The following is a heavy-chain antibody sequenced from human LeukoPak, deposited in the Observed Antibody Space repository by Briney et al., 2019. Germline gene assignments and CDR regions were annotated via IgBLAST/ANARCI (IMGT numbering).Heavy chain of an antibody. J-gene: IGHJ1*01. CDR1: GFTFSSYA. Sequence: GGSLRLSCAASGFTFSSYAMSWVRQAPGKGLEGVSAISGSGGSTYYADSVKGPFTISRDNSKNTLYLQMNSLRAEDTAVYYCATGPPPSVHCSGGSCLYFQHWGQGTLVTASS. CDR2: ISGSGGST. CDR3: ATGPPPSVHCSGGSCLYFQH. D-gene: IGHD2-15*01. V-gene: IGHV3-23*01.